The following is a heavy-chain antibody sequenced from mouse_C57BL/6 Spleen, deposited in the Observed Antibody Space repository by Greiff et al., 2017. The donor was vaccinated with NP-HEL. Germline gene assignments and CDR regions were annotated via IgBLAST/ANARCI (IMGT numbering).Heavy chain of an antibody. CDR3: ARWNFYYGSSFYYFDY. V-gene: IGHV1-50*01. Sequence: QVQLQQPGAELVKPGASVKLSCKASGYTFTSYWMQWVKQRPGQGLEWIGEIDPSDSYTNYNQKFKGKATLTVDTSSSTAYMQLSSLTSEDSAVYYCARWNFYYGSSFYYFDYWGQGTTLTVSS. CDR2: IDPSDSYT. J-gene: IGHJ2*01. CDR1: GYTFTSYW. D-gene: IGHD1-1*01.